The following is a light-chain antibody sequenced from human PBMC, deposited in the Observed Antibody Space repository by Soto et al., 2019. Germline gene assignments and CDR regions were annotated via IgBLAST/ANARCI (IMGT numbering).Light chain of an antibody. Sequence: EIVLTQSPVTLSLSPGERATLSCSASQSVTTFLAWYQQKPGQAPRLLIYDASKRATGIPARFSGSGSGTDFTLTISSLEPEDFAVYYCQQRTNWHLTFGGGTNVEIK. J-gene: IGKJ4*01. CDR2: DAS. CDR1: QSVTTF. V-gene: IGKV3-11*01. CDR3: QQRTNWHLT.